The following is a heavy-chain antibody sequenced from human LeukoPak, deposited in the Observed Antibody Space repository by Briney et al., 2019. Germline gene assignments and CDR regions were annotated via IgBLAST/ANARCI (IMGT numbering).Heavy chain of an antibody. D-gene: IGHD6-6*01. J-gene: IGHJ4*02. Sequence: PSETLSLTCTVSGGSISSGDYYWSWIRQHPGKGLEWIGYIYYSGSTYYNPSLKSRVTISVDTSKNQFSLQLNSVTPEDTAVYYCARGPDGELVPPFDYWGQGTLVTVSS. CDR3: ARGPDGELVPPFDY. CDR2: IYYSGST. V-gene: IGHV4-31*03. CDR1: GGSISSGDYY.